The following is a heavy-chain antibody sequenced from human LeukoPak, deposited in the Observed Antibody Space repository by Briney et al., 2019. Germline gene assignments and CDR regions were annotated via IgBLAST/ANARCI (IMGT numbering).Heavy chain of an antibody. CDR2: IHADGGRT. J-gene: IGHJ6*02. CDR1: GFAFADYA. V-gene: IGHV3-43*02. D-gene: IGHD2/OR15-2a*01. Sequence: GGSLRLSCAASGFAFADYAMHWVRQIPGRGLECVAHIHADGGRTFYADSVKGRFTVSRDNGKNSLFLQMDSLTSDDTALYYCSTWAFYHGLDVWGQGATVIVSS. CDR3: STWAFYHGLDV.